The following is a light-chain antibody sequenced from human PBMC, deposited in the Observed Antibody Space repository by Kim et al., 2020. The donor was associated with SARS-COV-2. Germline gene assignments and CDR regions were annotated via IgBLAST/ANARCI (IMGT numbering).Light chain of an antibody. CDR1: SSDVGGYNY. J-gene: IGLJ2*01. CDR2: EVS. CDR3: SSYAGSNNLV. V-gene: IGLV2-8*01. Sequence: GQSVTIACPGTSSDVGGYNYVSWYQQHPGKAPKLMIYEVSKRPSGVPDRFSGSKSGNTASLTVSGFQAEDEADYYCSSYAGSNNLVFGGGTQLTVL.